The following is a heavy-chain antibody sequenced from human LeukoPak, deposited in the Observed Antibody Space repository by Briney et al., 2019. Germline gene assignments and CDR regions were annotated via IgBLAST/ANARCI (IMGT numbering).Heavy chain of an antibody. Sequence: GGSLRLSCAASGFTFSSYAMSWVRQAPGKGLEWVSAISGSGGSTYYADSVKGRFTISRDNSKNTLYLQMNSLRAEDTAVYYCAKGPPPRHVLRYFDWLPPDYWGQGTLVTVSS. J-gene: IGHJ4*02. CDR3: AKGPPPRHVLRYFDWLPPDY. CDR2: ISGSGGST. V-gene: IGHV3-23*01. D-gene: IGHD3-9*01. CDR1: GFTFSSYA.